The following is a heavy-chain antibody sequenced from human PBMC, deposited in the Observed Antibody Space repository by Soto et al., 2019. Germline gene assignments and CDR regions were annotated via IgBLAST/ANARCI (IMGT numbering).Heavy chain of an antibody. CDR1: GIGFINHY. D-gene: IGHD5-18*01. V-gene: IGHV1-46*01. J-gene: IGHJ4*02. Sequence: ASVKVSCKASGIGFINHYVHWVRQAPGQGPEWMGVINPAGSVTVYALKLQDRVTVTRDTSTSTAYMELNSLTSEDTAIYYCARGLNGYLHYFDYWGQGTPVTVSS. CDR2: INPAGSVT. CDR3: ARGLNGYLHYFDY.